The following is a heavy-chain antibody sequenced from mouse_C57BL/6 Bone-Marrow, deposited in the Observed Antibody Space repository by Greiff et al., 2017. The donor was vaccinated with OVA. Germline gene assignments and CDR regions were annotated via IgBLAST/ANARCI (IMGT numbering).Heavy chain of an antibody. CDR2: IYPRSGNT. J-gene: IGHJ2*01. CDR1: GYTFTSYG. CDR3: ARAGYDFDD. D-gene: IGHD2-2*01. Sequence: QVHVKQSGAELARPGASVKLSCKASGYTFTSYGISWVKQRPGQGLEWIGEIYPRSGNTYYNEKFKGKATLTADKSSSTAYIELRSLTSEDSAVYFCARAGYDFDDWGQGTTLTVSS. V-gene: IGHV1-81*01.